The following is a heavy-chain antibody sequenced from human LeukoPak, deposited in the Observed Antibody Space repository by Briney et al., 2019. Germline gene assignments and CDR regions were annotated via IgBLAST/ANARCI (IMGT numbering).Heavy chain of an antibody. J-gene: IGHJ4*02. V-gene: IGHV1-8*01. CDR2: MNPNSGNT. CDR3: ARGHVEDADDY. CDR1: GYTFTSYD. Sequence: ASVKVSCKASGYTFTSYDINWVRQATGQGLEWMGWMNPNSGNTGYAQRFQGRVTMTRNTSISTAYMELSSLRSEDTAAYYCARGHVEDADDYWGQGTLVTVSS.